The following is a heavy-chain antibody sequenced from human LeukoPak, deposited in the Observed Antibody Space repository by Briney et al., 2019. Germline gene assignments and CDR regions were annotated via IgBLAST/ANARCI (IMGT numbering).Heavy chain of an antibody. Sequence: GGSLRLSCAASGFTFSSYSMKWVRQAPGKGLEWVSYISSSSSTIYYADSVKGRFTISRDNAKNSLYLQMNSLRAEDTALYYCPRDLDFIGAAALDYWGQGTLVTVSS. J-gene: IGHJ4*02. CDR3: PRDLDFIGAAALDY. D-gene: IGHD6-13*01. V-gene: IGHV3-48*01. CDR1: GFTFSSYS. CDR2: ISSSSSTI.